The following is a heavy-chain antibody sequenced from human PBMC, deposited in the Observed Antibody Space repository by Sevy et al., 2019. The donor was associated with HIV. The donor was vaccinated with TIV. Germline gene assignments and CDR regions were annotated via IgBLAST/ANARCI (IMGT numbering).Heavy chain of an antibody. J-gene: IGHJ5*02. CDR3: ARCLGGLRPWEYNWFDP. CDR1: GYNFMSYG. D-gene: IGHD1-26*01. CDR2: SGAYNGNT. V-gene: IGHV1-18*01. Sequence: ASVKVSCKASGYNFMSYGISWVRQAPGQGLEWMGWSGAYNGNTKIAEKLQGRVTMTTDTSTSTAYMELRSLRSDDTAVYYCARCLGGLRPWEYNWFDPWGQGTLVTVSS.